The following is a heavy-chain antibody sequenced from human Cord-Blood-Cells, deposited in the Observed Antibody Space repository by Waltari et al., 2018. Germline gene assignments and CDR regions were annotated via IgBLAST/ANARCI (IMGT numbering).Heavy chain of an antibody. CDR3: ARVTDFCSGYYYGMDV. Sequence: QVQLQQWGAGLLKPSETLSLTCAVYGGSFSGYYWSWIRQPPGKGLEWIGEINHRGSTTYNPSLKSRVTLSVDTAKNQFSLKLSSVTAADTAVYYCARVTDFCSGYYYGMDVWGQGTTVTVSS. CDR2: INHRGST. V-gene: IGHV4-34*01. J-gene: IGHJ6*02. D-gene: IGHD3-3*01. CDR1: GGSFSGYY.